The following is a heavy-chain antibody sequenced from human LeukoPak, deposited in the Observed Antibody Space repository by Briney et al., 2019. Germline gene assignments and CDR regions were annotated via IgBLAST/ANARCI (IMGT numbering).Heavy chain of an antibody. CDR2: XXXXXSNK. CDR3: AKAPNTMVRGVIIYAEYFQH. CDR1: GFTFSSYG. Sequence: GRSLRLSCAASGFTFSSYGMHWVRQAPGKGXXXXXXXXXXXSNKYYADSVKGRFTISRDNSKNTLYLQMNSLRAEDTAVYYCAKAPNTMVRGVIIYAEYFQHWGQGTLVTVSS. D-gene: IGHD3-10*01. V-gene: IGHV3-30*18. J-gene: IGHJ1*01.